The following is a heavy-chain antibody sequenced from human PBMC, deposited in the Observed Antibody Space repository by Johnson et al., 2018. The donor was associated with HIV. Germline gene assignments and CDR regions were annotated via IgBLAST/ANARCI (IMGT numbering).Heavy chain of an antibody. J-gene: IGHJ3*02. CDR2: ISSNGGST. CDR3: AKDEALGWELAPDAVDN. CDR1: GFTFSSYA. D-gene: IGHD1-26*01. V-gene: IGHV3-64*01. Sequence: MLLVESGGGVVQPGRSLRLSCAASGFTFSSYAMHWVRQAPGKGLEYVSAISSNGGSTYYANSVKGRFTISRDNSKNTLYLQMNSLRAEHTAVYYCAKDEALGWELAPDAVDNLGKGTRVTVSS.